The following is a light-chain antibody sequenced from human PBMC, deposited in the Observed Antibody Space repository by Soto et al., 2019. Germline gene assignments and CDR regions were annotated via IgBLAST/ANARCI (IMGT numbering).Light chain of an antibody. V-gene: IGKV3-15*01. CDR1: QSVSSN. Sequence: EIVMTQSPATLSVSPGERATLSCRASQSVSSNLAWYQQKPGQAPRLLIYGASTRATGIPARFSGSGSGTEFTLTISSLQSEDFAVYYCQQYNNWPPDTFGQATKLEIK. CDR2: GAS. CDR3: QQYNNWPPDT. J-gene: IGKJ2*01.